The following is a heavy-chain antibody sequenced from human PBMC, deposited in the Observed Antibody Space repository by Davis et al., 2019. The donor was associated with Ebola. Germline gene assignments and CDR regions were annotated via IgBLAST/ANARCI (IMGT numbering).Heavy chain of an antibody. CDR1: GYTFTSYY. CDR3: ARDQGRYCSGGSCYSGDY. V-gene: IGHV1-46*01. Sequence: ASVKVSCKASGYTFTSYYMHWVRQAPGQGLEWMGIINPSGGSTSYAQKFQGRVTMTRDTSTSTVYMELSSLRSEDTAVYYCARDQGRYCSGGSCYSGDYWGQGTLVTVSS. CDR2: INPSGGST. D-gene: IGHD2-15*01. J-gene: IGHJ4*02.